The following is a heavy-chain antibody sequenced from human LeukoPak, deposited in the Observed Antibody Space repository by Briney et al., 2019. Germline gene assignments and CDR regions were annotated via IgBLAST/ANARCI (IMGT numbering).Heavy chain of an antibody. CDR2: IYSGGST. J-gene: IGHJ6*02. V-gene: IGHV3-66*01. CDR1: EFTVSSNY. Sequence: GGSLRLSCAASEFTVSSNYMSWVRQAPGKGLEWVSVIYSGGSTYYADSVKGRFTISRDNSKNTLYLQMNSLRAEDTAVYYCARDYYGSGSLYYYYYGMDVWGQGTTVTVSS. D-gene: IGHD3-10*01. CDR3: ARDYYGSGSLYYYYYGMDV.